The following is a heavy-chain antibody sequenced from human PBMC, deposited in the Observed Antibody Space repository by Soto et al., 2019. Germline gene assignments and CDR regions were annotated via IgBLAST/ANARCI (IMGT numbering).Heavy chain of an antibody. J-gene: IGHJ6*02. CDR2: IIPIFGTA. Sequence: GASVKVSCKASGGTFSSYAISWVRQAPGQGLEWMGGIIPIFGTANYAQKFQGRVTITADKSTSTAYMELSSLRSEDTAMYYCARRTGTTVSGNYYYYYYGMDVWGQGTTVTVSS. D-gene: IGHD1-7*01. CDR3: ARRTGTTVSGNYYYYYYGMDV. V-gene: IGHV1-69*06. CDR1: GGTFSSYA.